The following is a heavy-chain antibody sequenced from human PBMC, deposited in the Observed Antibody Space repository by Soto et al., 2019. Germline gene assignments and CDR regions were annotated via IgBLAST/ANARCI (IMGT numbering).Heavy chain of an antibody. CDR3: ARDGYYDSSGYAFDY. CDR2: IYYSGST. J-gene: IGHJ4*02. D-gene: IGHD3-22*01. Sequence: PSETLSLTCTVSGGSISSGGYYWSWIRQHPGKGLEWIGYIYYSGSTYYNPSLKSRVTISVDTSKNQFSLKLSSVTAADTAVYYCARDGYYDSSGYAFDYWGQGTLVTVSS. V-gene: IGHV4-31*03. CDR1: GGSISSGGYY.